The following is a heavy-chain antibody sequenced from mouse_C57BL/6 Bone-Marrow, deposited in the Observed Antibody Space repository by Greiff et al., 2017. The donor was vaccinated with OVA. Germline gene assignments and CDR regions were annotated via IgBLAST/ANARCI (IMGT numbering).Heavy chain of an antibody. CDR2: IYPGDGDT. D-gene: IGHD1-1*01. V-gene: IGHV1-82*01. Sequence: VQLQESGPELVKPGASVKISCKASGYAFSSSWMNWVKQRPGKGLEWIGRIYPGDGDTNYNGKFKGKATLTADKSSSTAYMQLSSLTSEDSAVYFCARSFITTVVATDYLDYWGQGTTLTVSS. J-gene: IGHJ2*01. CDR1: GYAFSSSW. CDR3: ARSFITTVVATDYLDY.